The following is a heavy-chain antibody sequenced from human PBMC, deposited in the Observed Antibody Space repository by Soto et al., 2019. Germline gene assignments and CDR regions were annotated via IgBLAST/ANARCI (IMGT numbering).Heavy chain of an antibody. D-gene: IGHD1-7*01. CDR2: ISYDGSNK. V-gene: IGHV3-30-3*01. CDR1: GFTFSSYA. J-gene: IGHJ1*01. Sequence: QVQLVESGGGVVQPGRSLRLSCAASGFTFSSYAMHWVRQAPGKGLEWVAVISYDGSNKYYADSVKGRFTISRDNSKNTLYLQMNSLRAEDTAVYYCARDLVIPGTWGYFQHWGQGTLVTVSS. CDR3: ARDLVIPGTWGYFQH.